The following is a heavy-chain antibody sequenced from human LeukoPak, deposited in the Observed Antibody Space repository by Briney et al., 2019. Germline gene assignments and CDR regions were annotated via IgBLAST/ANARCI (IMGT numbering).Heavy chain of an antibody. CDR3: ARGWRGSYSRGAFDI. J-gene: IGHJ3*02. CDR1: GGSFSGYY. CDR2: INHSGST. V-gene: IGHV4-34*01. Sequence: SETLSLTCAVYGGSFSGYYWSWIRQPPGKGLEWIGEINHSGSTNYNPSLKSRVTISVDTSKNQFSLKLSSVTAADTAVYYCARGWRGSYSRGAFDIWGQGTMVTVSS. D-gene: IGHD1-26*01.